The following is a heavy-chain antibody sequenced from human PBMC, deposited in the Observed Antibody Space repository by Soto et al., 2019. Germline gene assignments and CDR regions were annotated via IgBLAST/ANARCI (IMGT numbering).Heavy chain of an antibody. D-gene: IGHD3-22*01. CDR2: IYSGGST. CDR1: GFTFSSYG. V-gene: IGHV3-NL1*01. CDR3: VRGYYDSSRYYPWYFDY. Sequence: GGSLRLSCAASGFTFSSYGMHWVRQAPGKGLEWVSVIYSGGSTYYADSVKGRFTISRHNSKNTLYLQMNSLRAEDTAVYYCVRGYYDSSRYYPWYFDYWGQGTLVTVSS. J-gene: IGHJ4*02.